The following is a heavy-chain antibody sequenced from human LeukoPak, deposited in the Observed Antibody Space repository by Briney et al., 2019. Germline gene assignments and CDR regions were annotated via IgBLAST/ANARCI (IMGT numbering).Heavy chain of an antibody. CDR2: ISGTSNTI. CDR1: GVTFSSYC. V-gene: IGHV3-48*01. D-gene: IGHD2-2*01. J-gene: IGHJ6*02. CDR3: ARGGAEYCTSTKCHPVYGMDV. Sequence: PGGSLRLSCVVSGVTFSSYCMTWVRQAPGKGLEWVSYISGTSNTIYYADSVKGRFTVSRDNAKNSLYLQMDNPTVEDTAVYYCARGGAEYCTSTKCHPVYGMDVWGQGTTVTVSS.